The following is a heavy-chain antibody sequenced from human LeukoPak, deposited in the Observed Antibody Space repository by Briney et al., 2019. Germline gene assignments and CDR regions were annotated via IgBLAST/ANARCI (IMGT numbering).Heavy chain of an antibody. Sequence: PGGSLRLSCAASGFTFSDYYMSWIRQAPGKGLEWVSYISSSGTTIYYADSVKGRFTISRDNAKNSLYPQMNSLRAEDTAVYYCASVAAAKLSPFDYWGQGTLVTVSS. CDR1: GFTFSDYY. J-gene: IGHJ4*02. V-gene: IGHV3-11*01. D-gene: IGHD6-13*01. CDR2: ISSSGTTI. CDR3: ASVAAAKLSPFDY.